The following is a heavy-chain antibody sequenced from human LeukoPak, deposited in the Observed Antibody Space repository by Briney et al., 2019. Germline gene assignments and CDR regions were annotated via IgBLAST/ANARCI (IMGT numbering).Heavy chain of an antibody. CDR2: MNPNSGNT. Sequence: ASVKVSCKASGYTFTSYDINWVRQATGQGLEWMGWMNPNSGNTGYAQKFQGRVTITRNTSISTAYMELSSLGSEDTAVYYCARVKRIVVVPAAKTAFDYWGQGTLVTVSS. CDR1: GYTFTSYD. V-gene: IGHV1-8*03. CDR3: ARVKRIVVVPAAKTAFDY. J-gene: IGHJ4*02. D-gene: IGHD2-2*01.